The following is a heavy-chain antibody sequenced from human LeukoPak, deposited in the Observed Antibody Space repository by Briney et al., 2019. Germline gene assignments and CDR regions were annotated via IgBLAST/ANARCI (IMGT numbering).Heavy chain of an antibody. V-gene: IGHV3-21*01. Sequence: GGSLRLSCAASGFPFSSYAMSWVRQAPGKGLEWVSSISSSSSYIYYADSVKGRFTISRDNAKNSLYLQMNSLRAEDTAVYYCARDPGFGYCSSTSCFHDYRGQGTLVTVSS. CDR1: GFPFSSYA. CDR2: ISSSSSYI. D-gene: IGHD2-2*01. CDR3: ARDPGFGYCSSTSCFHDY. J-gene: IGHJ4*02.